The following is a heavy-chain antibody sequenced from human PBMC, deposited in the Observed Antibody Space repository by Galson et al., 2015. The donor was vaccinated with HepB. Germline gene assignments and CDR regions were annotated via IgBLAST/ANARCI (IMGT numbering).Heavy chain of an antibody. Sequence: SLRLSCAASGFTFSSYGMHWVRQAPGKGLEWVAVISYDGSNKYYADSVKGRFTISRDNSKNTLYLQMNSLRAEDTAVYYCAKDLYSYDPRGDHDAFDIWGQGTMVTVSS. CDR2: ISYDGSNK. J-gene: IGHJ3*02. V-gene: IGHV3-30*18. D-gene: IGHD5-18*01. CDR1: GFTFSSYG. CDR3: AKDLYSYDPRGDHDAFDI.